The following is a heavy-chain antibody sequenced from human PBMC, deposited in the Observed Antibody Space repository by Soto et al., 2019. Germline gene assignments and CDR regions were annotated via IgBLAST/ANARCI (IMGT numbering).Heavy chain of an antibody. D-gene: IGHD5-18*01. CDR2: ISSSGGST. CDR1: GFTFSSYA. CDR3: AKDGLGAYTYGSYYFDY. J-gene: IGHJ4*02. V-gene: IGHV3-23*01. Sequence: GGSLRLSCAASGFTFSSYAMSWVRQAPGKGLEWVSTISSSGGSTYYADSVKGRFTISRDNSKNTLYLQMNSLRAEDTAVYYCAKDGLGAYTYGSYYFDYWGQGTLVTVSS.